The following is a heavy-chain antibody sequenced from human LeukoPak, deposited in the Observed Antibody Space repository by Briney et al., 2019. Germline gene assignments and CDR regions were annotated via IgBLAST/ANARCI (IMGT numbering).Heavy chain of an antibody. D-gene: IGHD6-13*01. J-gene: IGHJ6*02. V-gene: IGHV4-4*02. Sequence: SGTLSLTCAVSGGSISSSNWWSWVRQPPGKGLEWIGKIYHSGSTNYNPSLKSRVTISVDKSKNQFSLKLSSVTAADTAVYYCAREGIPAAGTGPYYYYGMDVWGQGTTVTVSS. CDR3: AREGIPAAGTGPYYYYGMDV. CDR1: GGSISSSNW. CDR2: IYHSGST.